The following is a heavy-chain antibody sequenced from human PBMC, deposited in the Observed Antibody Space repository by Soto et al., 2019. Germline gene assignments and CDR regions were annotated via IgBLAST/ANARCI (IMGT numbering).Heavy chain of an antibody. J-gene: IGHJ4*02. CDR2: ISSDDTYI. CDR1: GFTFSDYS. Sequence: GGSLRLSCSASGFTFSDYSMNWVRQAPGKGLEWVSSISSDDTYIYYADSVKGRFTISRDNAKNSLYLQMDSLRAEDTAVYYCARTNYDILTGYSSVGTQYYFDYWGQGTLVTVSS. D-gene: IGHD3-9*01. V-gene: IGHV3-21*01. CDR3: ARTNYDILTGYSSVGTQYYFDY.